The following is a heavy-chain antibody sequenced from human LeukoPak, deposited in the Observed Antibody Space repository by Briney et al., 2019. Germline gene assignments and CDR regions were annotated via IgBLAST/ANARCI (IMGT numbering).Heavy chain of an antibody. D-gene: IGHD4-17*01. CDR1: GGSISSDNFF. V-gene: IGHV4-39*01. CDR2: IYYGGST. Sequence: SETLSLTCTVSGGSISSDNFFWGWIRQPPGKGLEWIGSIYYGGSTFYNPYLNSRLSMSIDTSKSQLSLKLSSVTAADTAVYYCARHYGDYQGFWSYWGQGTLVTVSS. J-gene: IGHJ4*02. CDR3: ARHYGDYQGFWSY.